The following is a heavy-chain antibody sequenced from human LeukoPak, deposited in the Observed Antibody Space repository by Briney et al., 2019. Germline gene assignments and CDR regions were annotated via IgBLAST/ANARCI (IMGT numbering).Heavy chain of an antibody. J-gene: IGHJ4*02. CDR2: IRYDGSNK. D-gene: IGHD1-26*01. Sequence: GGSLRLSCAASGFTFSSYGKHWVRQAPGKGLEWVAFIRYDGSNKYYADSVKGRFTISRDNSKNTLYLQMNSLRAEDTAVYYCALEAGRIVGAIGYYWGQRTLVTVSS. CDR3: ALEAGRIVGAIGYY. CDR1: GFTFSSYG. V-gene: IGHV3-30*02.